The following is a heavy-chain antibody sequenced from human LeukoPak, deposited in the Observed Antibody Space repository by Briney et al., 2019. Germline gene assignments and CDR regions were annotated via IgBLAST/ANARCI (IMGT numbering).Heavy chain of an antibody. CDR3: VRVKIYCRGGSCYAPFDY. Sequence: SETLSLTCTVSGYSISSGYYWGWIRQPPGKGLEWIGSVYHSASTHYNPSLKSRVTISVEASKNQFSLKLSSVTAADTAVYYCVRVKIYCRGGSCYAPFDYWGQGTLVTVSS. CDR2: VYHSAST. D-gene: IGHD2-15*01. CDR1: GYSISSGYY. J-gene: IGHJ4*01. V-gene: IGHV4-38-2*02.